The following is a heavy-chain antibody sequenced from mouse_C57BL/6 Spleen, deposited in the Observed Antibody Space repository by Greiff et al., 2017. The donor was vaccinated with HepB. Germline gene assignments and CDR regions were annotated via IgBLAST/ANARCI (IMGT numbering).Heavy chain of an antibody. CDR2: IDPSDSYT. CDR1: GYTFTSYW. CDR3: ARADPFDY. Sequence: QVQLQQPGAELVMPGASVKLSCKASGYTFTSYWMHWVKQRPGQGLEWIGEIDPSDSYTNYNQKFKGKSTLTVDKSSSTAYMQLSSLTSEDSAVYYCARADPFDYWGQGTTLTVSS. V-gene: IGHV1-69*01. J-gene: IGHJ2*01.